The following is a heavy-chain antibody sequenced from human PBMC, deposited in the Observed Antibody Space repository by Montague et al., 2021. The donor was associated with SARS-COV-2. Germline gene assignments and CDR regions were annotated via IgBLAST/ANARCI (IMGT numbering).Heavy chain of an antibody. D-gene: IGHD1-1*01. CDR3: TSGREGNYNVMDV. CDR1: GDSVSSNSAT. J-gene: IGHJ6*02. Sequence: CAISGDSVSSNSATWNWVRQSPSRGLEWLGGTYYRSKWYNDYAVSVRGRVTINPDISKNQFSLQLNSVTPEDTAIYYCTSGREGNYNVMDVWGQGTTVTVSS. V-gene: IGHV6-1*01. CDR2: TYYRSKWYN.